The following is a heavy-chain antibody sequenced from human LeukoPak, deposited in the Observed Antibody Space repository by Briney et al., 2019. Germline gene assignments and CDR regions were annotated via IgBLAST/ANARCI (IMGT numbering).Heavy chain of an antibody. Sequence: GGSLRLSCAASGFNFSGSAMHWIRQASGKGLEWVGRIRIKTNNYATTYAASVKGRFTISRDDSKNTAYLQMNSLKTEDTAVYYCSSRNDYGVYGGQGTLVTVSS. CDR1: GFNFSGSA. V-gene: IGHV3-73*01. CDR3: SSRNDYGVY. CDR2: IRIKTNNYAT. J-gene: IGHJ4*02.